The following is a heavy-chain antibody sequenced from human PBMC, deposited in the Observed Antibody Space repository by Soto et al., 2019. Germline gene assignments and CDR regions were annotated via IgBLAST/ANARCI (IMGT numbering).Heavy chain of an antibody. CDR3: AGIASRYYYDSSGYFDY. V-gene: IGHV4-59*01. Sequence: QVQLQESGPGLVKPSETLSLTCTVSGGSINSYYWSWIRQPPGKGLEWIGYIYYSGSTNNNPSLKSRVTISVDTSKNQCSLKLSSVTAADTAVYYCAGIASRYYYDSSGYFDYWGQGTLVTVSS. J-gene: IGHJ4*02. CDR1: GGSINSYY. D-gene: IGHD3-22*01. CDR2: IYYSGST.